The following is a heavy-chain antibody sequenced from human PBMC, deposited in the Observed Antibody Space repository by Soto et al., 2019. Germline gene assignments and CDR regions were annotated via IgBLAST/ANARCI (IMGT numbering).Heavy chain of an antibody. CDR1: GFSLTTSGVG. CDR2: IYWDDDR. Sequence: QITLKESGPTLVKPTQTLTLTCTVSGFSLTTSGVGVGWIRQPPGKALDWLAVIYWDDDRRSSPSLKRRLTITKDTSRNQVVLTMTNMDPVDTATYYCAHLSYDVLTGYQDFDLWGQGTLVTVSS. D-gene: IGHD3-9*01. CDR3: AHLSYDVLTGYQDFDL. J-gene: IGHJ4*02. V-gene: IGHV2-5*02.